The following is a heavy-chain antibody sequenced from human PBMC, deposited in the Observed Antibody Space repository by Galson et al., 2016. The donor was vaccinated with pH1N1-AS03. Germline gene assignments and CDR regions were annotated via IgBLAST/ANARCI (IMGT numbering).Heavy chain of an antibody. D-gene: IGHD6-19*01. CDR3: ARSPSSAWHNFDY. Sequence: SLRLSCAASGFAFSDYTMHWVRQAPGKGLEWVAVTSYNGRNKYYTDSVQGRFSISRDNSKNTLHLQMISLRDEDTAVYFCARSPSSAWHNFDYWGQGTLVRVSA. J-gene: IGHJ4*02. CDR1: GFAFSDYT. CDR2: TSYNGRNK. V-gene: IGHV3-30-3*02.